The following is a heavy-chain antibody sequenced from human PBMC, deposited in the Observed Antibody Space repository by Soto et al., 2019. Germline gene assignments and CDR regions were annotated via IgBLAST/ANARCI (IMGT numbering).Heavy chain of an antibody. V-gene: IGHV3-7*03. CDR1: GFKFNTYW. Sequence: PGGSLTLSRAAYGFKFNTYWMYWVRQAPGKGLEWVANIDRDVSMKNYVDSVKGRSIISRDNAKNSLLLQMNSLRADDTAVYYCGRVPLDGSYANGVEVWGKGTTVTVSS. D-gene: IGHD2-15*01. CDR2: IDRDVSMK. CDR3: GRVPLDGSYANGVEV. J-gene: IGHJ6*04.